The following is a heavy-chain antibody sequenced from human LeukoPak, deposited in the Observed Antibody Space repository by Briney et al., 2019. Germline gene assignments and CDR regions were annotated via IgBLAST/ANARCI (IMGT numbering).Heavy chain of an antibody. J-gene: IGHJ4*02. D-gene: IGHD3-3*01. CDR2: IYYSGST. Sequence: SETLSLTCVVSGDSISSYSWNWIRQAPGKGLEWIGYIYYSGSTYYNPSLKSRVTISVDTSKNQFSLKLSSVTAADTAVYYCARGTIYFDYWGQGTLVTVSS. V-gene: IGHV4-59*08. CDR3: ARGTIYFDY. CDR1: GDSISSYS.